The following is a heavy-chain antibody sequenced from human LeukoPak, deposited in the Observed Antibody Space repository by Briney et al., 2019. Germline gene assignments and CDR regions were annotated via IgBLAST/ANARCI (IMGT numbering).Heavy chain of an antibody. CDR3: ARGGIKIAPKHFGL. V-gene: IGHV3-48*01. J-gene: IGHJ4*02. CDR2: ISSSSSTI. Sequence: PGGSLRLSCAASGFTFSSYSMNWVRQAPGKGLEWVSYISSSSSTIYYADSVKGRFTISRDNAKNSLYLQMNSLRAEDTAVYYCARGGIKIAPKHFGLWGQGTLVTVSS. CDR1: GFTFSSYS. D-gene: IGHD2-15*01.